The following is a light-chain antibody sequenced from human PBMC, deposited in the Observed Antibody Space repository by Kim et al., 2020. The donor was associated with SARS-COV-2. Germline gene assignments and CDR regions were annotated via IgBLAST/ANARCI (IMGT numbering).Light chain of an antibody. CDR1: RSNIGNNP. CDR3: ATWDSSLSVGV. Sequence: QSVLTQPPSVSAAPGQKVTISCSGSRSNIGNNPVSWYQQFPGTAPKLITYDNDKRPSGIPDRFSSSKSGTSATLGITGLRTWDEADYYCATWDSSLSVGVFGGGTQLTVL. V-gene: IGLV1-51*01. CDR2: DND. J-gene: IGLJ3*02.